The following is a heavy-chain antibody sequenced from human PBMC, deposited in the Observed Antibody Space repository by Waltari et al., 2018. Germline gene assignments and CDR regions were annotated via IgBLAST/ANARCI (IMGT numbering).Heavy chain of an antibody. CDR1: GGTFSSYA. Sequence: QVQLVQSGAEVKKPGSSVKVSCKASGGTFSSYAISWVRQAPGQGLEWMGGIIPIFGTANYAQKFQGRVTITADESTSTAYMELSSLRSEDTAVYYCAREAYSSSQEGTENWFDPWGQGTLVTVSS. CDR3: AREAYSSSQEGTENWFDP. V-gene: IGHV1-69*01. J-gene: IGHJ5*02. CDR2: IIPIFGTA. D-gene: IGHD6-6*01.